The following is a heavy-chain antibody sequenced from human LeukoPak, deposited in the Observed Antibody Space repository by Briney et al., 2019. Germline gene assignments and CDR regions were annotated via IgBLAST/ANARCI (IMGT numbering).Heavy chain of an antibody. D-gene: IGHD2-15*01. CDR1: GFTFSNFA. J-gene: IGHJ4*02. V-gene: IGHV3-64*02. CDR2: TTTNGDTT. CDR3: ARGTGRMDLDY. Sequence: GGSLRLSCAASGFTFSNFAMHWVRQAPGKGLEHVSATTTNGDTTFYADSVKGRFTISRDNSKNTVFLQMGSLRAEDMAVYFCARGTGRMDLDYWGQGTLVTVSS.